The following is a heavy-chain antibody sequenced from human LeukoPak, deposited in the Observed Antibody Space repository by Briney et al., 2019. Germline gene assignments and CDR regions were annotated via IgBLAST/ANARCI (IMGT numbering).Heavy chain of an antibody. CDR3: ARVYSGYDTWFDP. D-gene: IGHD5-12*01. CDR1: GGSISSYC. Sequence: SETLSLTCTVSGGSISSYCWSWIRQPPGKGLEWIGYIYYSGSTNYNPSLKSRVTISVDTSKNQFSLKLSSVTAADTAVYYCARVYSGYDTWFDPWGQGTLVTVSS. J-gene: IGHJ5*02. CDR2: IYYSGST. V-gene: IGHV4-59*01.